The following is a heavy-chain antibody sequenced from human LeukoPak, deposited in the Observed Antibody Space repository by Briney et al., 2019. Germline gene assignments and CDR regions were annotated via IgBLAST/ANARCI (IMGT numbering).Heavy chain of an antibody. V-gene: IGHV3-23*01. Sequence: GGSLRLSCAASGFSFINHAMSWVRQAPGKGLEWVSAISGSGDATKYANSVKGRFTISRDSSKNTLYLQMNSLRAEDTAVYYCAKDLRVTSATQGDFHYWGQGALVTVSS. D-gene: IGHD2-2*01. CDR3: AKDLRVTSATQGDFHY. CDR1: GFSFINHA. CDR2: ISGSGDAT. J-gene: IGHJ4*02.